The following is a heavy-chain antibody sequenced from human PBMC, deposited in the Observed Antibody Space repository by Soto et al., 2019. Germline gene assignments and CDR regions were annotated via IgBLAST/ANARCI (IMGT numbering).Heavy chain of an antibody. CDR3: ARAYYDRSGYAVDP. J-gene: IGHJ5*02. D-gene: IGHD3-22*01. CDR2: IYKGGSI. Sequence: SETLSLTCRVSGGSISNDYWTWIRQPPGKGLEWIGYIYKGGSINYNPSLKSRVTISVDMSNNQFSLKLSSVTAADTAVYYCARAYYDRSGYAVDPWGQGTLVTVS. V-gene: IGHV4-4*09. CDR1: GGSISNDY.